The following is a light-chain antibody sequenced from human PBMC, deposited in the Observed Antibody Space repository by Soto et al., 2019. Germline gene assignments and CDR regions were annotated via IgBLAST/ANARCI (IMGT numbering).Light chain of an antibody. CDR1: SGSVSTSYY. V-gene: IGLV8-61*01. CDR2: NTN. CDR3: VLYMGSGISV. J-gene: IGLJ3*02. Sequence: QTVVTQEPSFSVSPGRTVTLTCGLSSGSVSTSYYPSWYQQTPGQAPRTLIYNTNTRSSGVPDRFSGSILGNKAALTITGAQADDGSDYYCVLYMGSGISVFGGGTQLTVL.